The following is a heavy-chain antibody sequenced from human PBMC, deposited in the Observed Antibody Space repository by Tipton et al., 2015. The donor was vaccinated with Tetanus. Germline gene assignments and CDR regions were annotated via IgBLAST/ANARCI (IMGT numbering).Heavy chain of an antibody. CDR3: ARGHCSDGVCNFDY. CDR1: GYIFNNYW. J-gene: IGHJ4*02. D-gene: IGHD2-8*01. Sequence: MQLVQSGGEVKKPGESLKISCKGSGYIFNNYWIGWVRQMPGKGLEWMGIIYPGDSDTRYSTSFQGQVTISVDKSISTAYLQWRSLKGSDTSMFYCARGHCSDGVCNFDYWGQGALVTVAS. V-gene: IGHV5-51*01. CDR2: IYPGDSDT.